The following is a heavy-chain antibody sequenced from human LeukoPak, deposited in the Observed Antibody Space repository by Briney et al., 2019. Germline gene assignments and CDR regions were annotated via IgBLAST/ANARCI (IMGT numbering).Heavy chain of an antibody. V-gene: IGHV3-23*01. CDR1: GFTFSSYA. CDR3: AKARSGTSTSCYNY. D-gene: IGHD2-2*02. J-gene: IGHJ4*02. CDR2: ISGSDSTT. Sequence: GGSLRLSCAASGFTFSSYAMSWVRQAPGKGLEWVPGISGSDSTTYYADSVKGRFTISRDNSKNMLELQMNSLRAEDTAVYYCAKARSGTSTSCYNYWGQGTLVTVSS.